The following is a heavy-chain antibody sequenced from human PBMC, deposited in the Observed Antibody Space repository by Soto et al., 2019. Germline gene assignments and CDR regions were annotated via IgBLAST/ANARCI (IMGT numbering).Heavy chain of an antibody. V-gene: IGHV3-7*01. J-gene: IGHJ4*02. Sequence: EVQLVQSGGDLVQPGGSLRLSCAASGFTFSTYWMTWVRQAPGMGLEWVAGIKEDGSEEVYVDSVKGRFSISRDNAKTSLYLQLNSLRAEDTAVYYCATAISSPFSNFDYWGQGSLVTVSS. CDR2: IKEDGSEE. D-gene: IGHD2-2*01. CDR1: GFTFSTYW. CDR3: ATAISSPFSNFDY.